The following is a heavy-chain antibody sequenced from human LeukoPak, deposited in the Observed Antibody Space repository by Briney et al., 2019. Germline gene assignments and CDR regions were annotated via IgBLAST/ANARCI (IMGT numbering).Heavy chain of an antibody. CDR1: GGSISSYY. J-gene: IGHJ4*02. V-gene: IGHV4-4*07. D-gene: IGHD5-18*01. CDR3: ARDTAMAPDYYSDY. CDR2: IYTSGST. Sequence: PSETLSLTFTVSGGSISSYYWSWIRQPAGKGLEWIGRIYTSGSTNYNPSLKSRVTMSVDTSKNQFSLKLSSVAAADTAVYYCARDTAMAPDYYSDYWGQGTLVTVSS.